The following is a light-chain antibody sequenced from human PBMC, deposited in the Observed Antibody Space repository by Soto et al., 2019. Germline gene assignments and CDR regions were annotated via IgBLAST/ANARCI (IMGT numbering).Light chain of an antibody. CDR3: QQYNTFSSPT. Sequence: DTQMTQSPSTLSASVGDTVTITCRASQSINIWLAWYQQKPGKAPNVLIYDASTLESGVPSRFSGGGSGTEFTLTISSLQPDDFATYYCQQYNTFSSPTFGQGTKLDIK. CDR2: DAS. J-gene: IGKJ2*01. CDR1: QSINIW. V-gene: IGKV1-5*01.